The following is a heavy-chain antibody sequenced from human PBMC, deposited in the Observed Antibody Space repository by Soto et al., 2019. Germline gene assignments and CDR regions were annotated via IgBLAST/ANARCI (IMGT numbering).Heavy chain of an antibody. Sequence: PGGSLRLSCAASGFTFSSYWMHWVRQVPGEGLVWVSRIKTDGSSTSYADSVKGRFTISRDNSKNTLYLQMNSLRAEDTAVYYCAKVRGTTYYYYGMDVWGQGTTVTVSS. CDR2: IKTDGSST. J-gene: IGHJ6*02. V-gene: IGHV3-74*01. CDR3: AKVRGTTYYYYGMDV. CDR1: GFTFSSYW. D-gene: IGHD1-7*01.